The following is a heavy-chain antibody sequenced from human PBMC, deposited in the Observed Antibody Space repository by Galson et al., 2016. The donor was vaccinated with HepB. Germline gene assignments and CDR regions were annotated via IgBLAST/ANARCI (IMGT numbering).Heavy chain of an antibody. Sequence: SLRLSCAASGFTFSRYIMYWVRQAPGKGLEYVSSISDNGGGKYYANSVKGRFTISRDNAKNSLYLQMNSLRDEDTAVYYCAAPGKTNHYWGQGTLVTVSS. V-gene: IGHV3-64*04. D-gene: IGHD1-14*01. CDR2: ISDNGGGK. CDR1: GFTFSRYI. CDR3: AAPGKTNHY. J-gene: IGHJ4*02.